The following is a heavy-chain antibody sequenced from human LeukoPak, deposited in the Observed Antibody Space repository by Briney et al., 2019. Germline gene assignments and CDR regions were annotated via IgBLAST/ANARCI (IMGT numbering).Heavy chain of an antibody. CDR1: GASVSSGSFY. Sequence: KPSETLSLTCSVPGASVSSGSFYWGWLRQSPGKGLEWIATIYYTGSTYYDPSLKSRVSISIDTSNNQFSLNVKSVSAADTAVYYCARHSGSGSLSRPFDPWGQGTLVTVTS. J-gene: IGHJ5*02. CDR2: IYYTGST. V-gene: IGHV4-39*01. CDR3: ARHSGSGSLSRPFDP. D-gene: IGHD3-10*01.